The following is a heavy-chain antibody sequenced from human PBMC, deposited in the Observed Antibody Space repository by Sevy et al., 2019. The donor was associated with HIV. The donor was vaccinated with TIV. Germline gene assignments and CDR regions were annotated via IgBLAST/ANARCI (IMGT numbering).Heavy chain of an antibody. D-gene: IGHD1-26*01. J-gene: IGHJ5*01. CDR1: GGSITSLY. CDR3: GGASAWGRFYS. Sequence: SETLSLTCTVSGGSITSLYWNWIRQPPGKGLEWIANIYYNGHINYNPSLKNRVTLSLDTPKNQFSLRLSSVTAADTAMYYCGGASAWGRFYSWGQGTLVTVSS. CDR2: IYYNGHI. V-gene: IGHV4-59*11.